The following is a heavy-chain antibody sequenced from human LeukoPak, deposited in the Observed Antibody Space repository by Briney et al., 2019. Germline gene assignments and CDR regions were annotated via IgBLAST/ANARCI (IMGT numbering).Heavy chain of an antibody. CDR3: ARGRGVRDLEY. CDR1: GFTARTSY. CDR2: IYGDSST. J-gene: IGHJ4*02. Sequence: PGGSLRLSCAASGFTARTSYISRVRQAPGKGLEWVSIIYGDSSTDYAYSVEGRFTISRDNTKNTLYLQMNSLRAEDTAVYYCARGRGVRDLEYWCQGTLVTVSS. V-gene: IGHV3-53*01. D-gene: IGHD5-24*01.